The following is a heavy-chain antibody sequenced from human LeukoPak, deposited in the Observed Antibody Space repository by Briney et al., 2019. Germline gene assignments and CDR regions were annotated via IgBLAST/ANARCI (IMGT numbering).Heavy chain of an antibody. CDR2: ISSSSSTI. CDR1: GFTFSSYS. Sequence: GGSLRLSCAASGFTFSSYSMNWVRQAPGKGLEWVSYISSSSSTIYYTDSVKGRFTISRDNAKNSLYLQMNSLRAEDTAVYYCARDRRCSSTSCPAGRAFDIWGQGTMVTVSS. CDR3: ARDRRCSSTSCPAGRAFDI. D-gene: IGHD2-2*01. J-gene: IGHJ3*02. V-gene: IGHV3-48*04.